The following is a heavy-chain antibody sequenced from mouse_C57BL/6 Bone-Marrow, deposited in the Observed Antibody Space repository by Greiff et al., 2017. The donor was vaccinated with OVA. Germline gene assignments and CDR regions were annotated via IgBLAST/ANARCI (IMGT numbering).Heavy chain of an antibody. CDR3: ARGDYYGSRGYAMDY. D-gene: IGHD1-1*01. Sequence: VQLQQSGAELARPGASVKLSCKASGYTFTSYGISWVKQRTGQGLEWIGEIYPRSGNTYYNEKFKGKATLTADKSSSTAYMELRSLTSEDSAVYFCARGDYYGSRGYAMDYWGQGTSVTVSS. CDR2: IYPRSGNT. CDR1: GYTFTSYG. J-gene: IGHJ4*01. V-gene: IGHV1-81*01.